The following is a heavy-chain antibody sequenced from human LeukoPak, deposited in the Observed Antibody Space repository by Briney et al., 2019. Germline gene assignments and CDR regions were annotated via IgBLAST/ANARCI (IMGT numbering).Heavy chain of an antibody. CDR3: ARETYYDSSGYPTAPFDY. J-gene: IGHJ4*02. V-gene: IGHV1-18*01. CDR2: ISAYNGNT. Sequence: ASVKVSCKASGYTFTSYGISWVRQAPGQGLEWMGWISAYNGNTNYAQKLQGRVTMTTDTSTSTAYMELRSLRSDDTAVYYCARETYYDSSGYPTAPFDYWGQGTLVTVSS. CDR1: GYTFTSYG. D-gene: IGHD3-22*01.